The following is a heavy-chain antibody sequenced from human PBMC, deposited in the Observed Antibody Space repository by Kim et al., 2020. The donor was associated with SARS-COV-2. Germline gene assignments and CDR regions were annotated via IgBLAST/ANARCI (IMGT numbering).Heavy chain of an antibody. CDR1: GYSFTSYW. CDR3: ARHLYSGYDDDAFDI. D-gene: IGHD5-12*01. J-gene: IGHJ3*02. CDR2: IDPSDSYT. V-gene: IGHV5-10-1*01. Sequence: GESLKISCKGSGYSFTSYWISWVRQMPGKGLEWMGRIDPSDSYTNYSPSFQGHVTISADKSISTAYLQWSSLKASDTAMYYCARHLYSGYDDDAFDIWGQGTMVTVSS.